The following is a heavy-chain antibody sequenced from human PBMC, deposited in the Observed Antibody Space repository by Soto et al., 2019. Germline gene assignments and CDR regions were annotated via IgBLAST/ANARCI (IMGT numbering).Heavy chain of an antibody. CDR2: ISAYNGYT. CDR1: GYTFTTYG. V-gene: IGHV1-18*04. CDR3: ARDRKGRAYTTSSYFDY. Sequence: QVQLVQSGAEVKKPGASVKVSCKASGYTFTTYGMTWVRQAPGQGLEWMGWISAYNGYTDYAQKFQGRVTMTTDTSTNTAYMELTSLTSDDTAVYYCARDRKGRAYTTSSYFDYWGQGTLVTVSS. D-gene: IGHD1-1*01. J-gene: IGHJ4*02.